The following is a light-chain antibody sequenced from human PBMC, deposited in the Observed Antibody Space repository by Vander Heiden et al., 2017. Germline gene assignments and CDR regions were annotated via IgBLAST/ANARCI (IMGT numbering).Light chain of an antibody. V-gene: IGLV2-18*02. CDR1: SSDVGSYNR. Sequence: HSALTQPPPVPGSPGQSVTIPCPGSSSDVGSYNRVSWYQQTPGTAHKLIIYEVRNRPSGVPDRFSGSKSDNTASLTISGLQPEDEADYYCSSFTISGAWLFGGGTKLTVL. CDR3: SSFTISGAWL. CDR2: EVR. J-gene: IGLJ3*02.